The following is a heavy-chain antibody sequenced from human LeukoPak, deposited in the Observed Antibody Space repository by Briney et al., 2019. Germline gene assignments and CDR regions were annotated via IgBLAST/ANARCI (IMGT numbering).Heavy chain of an antibody. V-gene: IGHV3-23*01. CDR1: GFTFSSSA. D-gene: IGHD5-24*01. CDR2: ISGSGSGGST. J-gene: IGHJ4*02. Sequence: QPGGSLRLSCAASGFTFSSSAMSWVRQAPGKGLEWVSNISGSGSGGSTYYADSVKGRFTISRDNSKNTLYLQMNNLRAGDTAVYYCAKSGYNRFDYWGQGTLVTVSS. CDR3: AKSGYNRFDY.